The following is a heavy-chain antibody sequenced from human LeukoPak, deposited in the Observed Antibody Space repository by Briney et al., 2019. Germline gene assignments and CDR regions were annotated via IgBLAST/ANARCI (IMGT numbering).Heavy chain of an antibody. CDR3: AREAVTRSYFDY. CDR2: IYSGGST. Sequence: GGSLRLSCAASGFTVSSNYMNWVRQAPGKGLEWVSVIYSGGSTYYADSVKGRFTISRDHSKNTLYLQMNSLRAEDTAVYYCAREAVTRSYFDYWGQGTLVTVSS. V-gene: IGHV3-53*01. J-gene: IGHJ4*02. D-gene: IGHD4-17*01. CDR1: GFTVSSNY.